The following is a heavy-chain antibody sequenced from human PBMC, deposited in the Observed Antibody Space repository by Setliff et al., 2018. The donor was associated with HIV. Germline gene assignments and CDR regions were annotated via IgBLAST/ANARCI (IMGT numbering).Heavy chain of an antibody. CDR1: GVTLSAYW. CDR3: ARDSMGEIAVAGPDYFDY. D-gene: IGHD6-19*01. Sequence: GGSLRLSCVGSGVTLSAYWMTWVRQAPGKGLEWVANIKEDGSEKYYVDSVKGRFTISRDNAKNSLYLQMNSLRVEDTAVYYCARDSMGEIAVAGPDYFDYWGQGTLVTVSS. V-gene: IGHV3-7*01. J-gene: IGHJ4*02. CDR2: IKEDGSEK.